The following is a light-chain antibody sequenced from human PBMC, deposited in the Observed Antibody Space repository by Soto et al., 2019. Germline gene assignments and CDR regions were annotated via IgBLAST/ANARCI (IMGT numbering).Light chain of an antibody. CDR3: QQYGSSPGT. CDR1: HIVTGNY. CDR2: GAS. J-gene: IGKJ1*01. Sequence: EIVLTQSPGTLSSSPGERATLSCRASHIVTGNYLAWYQQKPGQAPRLLIFGASIRATGLPGRFSGGGSGADFTLTISRLEPEDFAVYYCQQYGSSPGTFGQGTKVDIK. V-gene: IGKV3-20*01.